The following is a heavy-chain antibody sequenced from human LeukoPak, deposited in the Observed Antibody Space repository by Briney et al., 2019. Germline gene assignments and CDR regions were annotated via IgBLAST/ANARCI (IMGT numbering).Heavy chain of an antibody. CDR2: IISTSTTI. V-gene: IGHV3-48*04. J-gene: IGHJ4*02. CDR1: GFTFSSYS. Sequence: GGSLRLSCAASGFTFSSYSMSWVRQAPGKGLEWVSYIISTSTTIYYADSVKGRFTISRDNAKNSLYLQMNSLRAEDTAVYFCARDHYYDSSGYYSDFDYWGQGTLVTVSS. D-gene: IGHD3-22*01. CDR3: ARDHYYDSSGYYSDFDY.